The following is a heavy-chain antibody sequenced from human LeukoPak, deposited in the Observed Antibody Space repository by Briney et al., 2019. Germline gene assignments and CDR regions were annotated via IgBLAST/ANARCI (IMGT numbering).Heavy chain of an antibody. CDR3: AKDATEYGDSHFDC. CDR2: IWKDGSHE. D-gene: IGHD4-17*01. V-gene: IGHV3-33*06. Sequence: LSLTCAVYGGSFSDYYWTWIRQPPGKGLEWVAVIWKDGSHEYYADSEKGRFTISRDNSRNTAYLQMNSLRAEDTTIYYCAKDATEYGDSHFDCWGQGSLVTVSS. J-gene: IGHJ4*02. CDR1: GGSFSDYY.